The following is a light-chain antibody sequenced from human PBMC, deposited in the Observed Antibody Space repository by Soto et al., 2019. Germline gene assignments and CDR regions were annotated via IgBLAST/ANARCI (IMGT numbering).Light chain of an antibody. CDR3: QTWGTGSHWV. CDR1: SGHSSYA. CDR2: LNSDGSH. J-gene: IGLJ3*02. V-gene: IGLV4-69*01. Sequence: QPVLTQSPSASASLGASVKLTCTLSSGHSSYAIAWHQQQPEKGPRYLMKLNSDGSHSKGDGIPDRFSGSSSGAERYLTISSLQSEDEADYYGQTWGTGSHWVFGGGTKLTVL.